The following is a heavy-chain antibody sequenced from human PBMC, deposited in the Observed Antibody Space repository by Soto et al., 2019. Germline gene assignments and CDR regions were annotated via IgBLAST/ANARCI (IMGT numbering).Heavy chain of an antibody. CDR2: MNPNSGNT. Sequence: GASVKVSCKASGYTFTSYDINWVRQATGQGLEWMGWMNPNSGNTGYAQKFQGRVTMTRDTSTSTVYMELSSLRSEDTAVDYCAGDAFDIWGQGTMVTVSS. CDR1: GYTFTSYD. CDR3: AGDAFDI. V-gene: IGHV1-8*01. J-gene: IGHJ3*02.